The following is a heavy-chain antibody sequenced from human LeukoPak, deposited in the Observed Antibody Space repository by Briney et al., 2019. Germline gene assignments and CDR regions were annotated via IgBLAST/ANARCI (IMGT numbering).Heavy chain of an antibody. V-gene: IGHV4-61*08. D-gene: IGHD6-19*01. CDR2: IYYSGST. Sequence: PSQTLSLTCTVSVGSISSGDYYWSWIRPPPGKGLEWMGYIYYSGSTNYNPSLKSRITISVDTSKNQFSLKLSSVTAADTAVYYCARRSRSGWYDTYYYYYGMDVWGQGTRVTVSS. CDR1: VGSISSGDYY. J-gene: IGHJ6*02. CDR3: ARRSRSGWYDTYYYYYGMDV.